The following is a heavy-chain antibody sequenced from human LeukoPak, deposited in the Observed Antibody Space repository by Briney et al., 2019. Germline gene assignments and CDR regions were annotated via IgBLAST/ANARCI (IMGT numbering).Heavy chain of an antibody. D-gene: IGHD3-9*01. CDR3: ARARRLARGYFDL. CDR1: GGSFSGYY. Sequence: SETLSLTCAVYGGSFSGYYWSWIRQPPGKGLEWIGEINHSGSTNYNPSLKRRVTISVDTSKNQFSLKLSSVTAADTAVYYCARARRLARGYFDLWGRGTLVTVSS. CDR2: INHSGST. J-gene: IGHJ2*01. V-gene: IGHV4-34*01.